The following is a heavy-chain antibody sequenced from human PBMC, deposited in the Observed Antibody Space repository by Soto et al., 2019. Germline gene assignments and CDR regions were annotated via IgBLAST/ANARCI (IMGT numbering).Heavy chain of an antibody. CDR3: TKDEAGSPFRY. J-gene: IGHJ4*02. CDR1: GGSMKTTNW. Sequence: VQLRESGPGQVKPSGTLSLTCAVSGGSMKTTNWWSWVRQPPAKGLEWIGEVFHSGITRYNPSLKSRATVSVDTSKNQFSLNLASVTAADTAVYYCTKDEAGSPFRYWGQGALVTVSS. CDR2: VFHSGIT. D-gene: IGHD3-10*01. V-gene: IGHV4-4*02.